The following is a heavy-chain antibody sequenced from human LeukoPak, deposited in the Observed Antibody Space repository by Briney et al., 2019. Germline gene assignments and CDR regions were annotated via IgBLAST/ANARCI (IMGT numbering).Heavy chain of an antibody. J-gene: IGHJ4*02. CDR3: ALLSEIDS. V-gene: IGHV3-74*01. D-gene: IGHD3-16*02. Sequence: GGSLRLSCAASGLTLSSYWMHWVRQAPGKGLVWVSRINSDGSSTSYADSVKGRFTLSRDNAKHTLHLQMNSLRAEDTAVYYCALLSEIDSWGQGTLVTVSP. CDR1: GLTLSSYW. CDR2: INSDGSST.